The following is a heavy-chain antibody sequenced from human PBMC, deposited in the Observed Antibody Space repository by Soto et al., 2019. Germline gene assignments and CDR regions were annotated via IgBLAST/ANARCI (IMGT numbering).Heavy chain of an antibody. Sequence: SETLSLTCTVSGGSISGSSYFWGWIRQPPGKGLEWIGSIFYSGSTYYNPSLKSRVTISVDTSTNQLSLRLSSVTAADTAVYFCARVKPRGFSPGFAALGVFGYWGQGTLVTVSS. J-gene: IGHJ4*02. CDR1: GGSISGSSYF. V-gene: IGHV4-39*01. CDR3: ARVKPRGFSPGFAALGVFGY. CDR2: IFYSGST. D-gene: IGHD5-18*01.